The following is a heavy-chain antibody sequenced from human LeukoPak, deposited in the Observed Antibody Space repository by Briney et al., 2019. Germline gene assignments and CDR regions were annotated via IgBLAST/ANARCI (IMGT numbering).Heavy chain of an antibody. Sequence: SETLSLTCTVSGGSISSYYWSWIRQPPGKGLEWIGYIYSSGSTNHNPSLKSRVTISVDTSKNQFSLKLSSVTAADTAMYYCARLYSSGYYCLDYWGQGTLVTVSS. V-gene: IGHV4-59*08. J-gene: IGHJ4*02. CDR2: IYSSGST. D-gene: IGHD6-19*01. CDR1: GGSISSYY. CDR3: ARLYSSGYYCLDY.